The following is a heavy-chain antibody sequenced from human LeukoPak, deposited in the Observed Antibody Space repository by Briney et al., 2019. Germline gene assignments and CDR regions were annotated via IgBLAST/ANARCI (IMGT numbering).Heavy chain of an antibody. Sequence: SETLSLTCAVSGGSISSGGYSWSWIRQPPGKGLEWIGYIYHSGSTYYNPSLKSRVTISVDRSKNQFSLKLSSVTAADTAVYYCASGYTAMVTAFDYWGQGTLVTVSS. CDR2: IYHSGST. CDR1: GGSISSGGYS. D-gene: IGHD5-18*01. CDR3: ASGYTAMVTAFDY. J-gene: IGHJ4*02. V-gene: IGHV4-30-2*01.